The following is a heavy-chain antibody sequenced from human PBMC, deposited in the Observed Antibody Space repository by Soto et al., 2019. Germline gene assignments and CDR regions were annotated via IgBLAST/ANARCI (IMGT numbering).Heavy chain of an antibody. CDR2: INAGNGNT. D-gene: IGHD3-22*01. CDR3: ARDFVYYYDSSPYRMDV. CDR1: GYTFTSYA. V-gene: IGHV1-3*01. Sequence: GASVKVSCKASGYTFTSYAMHWVRQAPGQRLEWMGWINAGNGNTKYSQKFQGRVTITRDTSASTAYMELSSLRSEDTAVYYCARDFVYYYDSSPYRMDVWGQGSTVPVAS. J-gene: IGHJ6*02.